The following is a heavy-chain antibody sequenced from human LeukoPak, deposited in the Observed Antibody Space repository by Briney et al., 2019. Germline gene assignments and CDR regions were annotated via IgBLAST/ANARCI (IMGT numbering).Heavy chain of an antibody. CDR3: ARDPPHYDFWSGYPNWFDP. J-gene: IGHJ5*02. CDR1: GYTFTSYY. D-gene: IGHD3-3*01. V-gene: IGHV1-46*01. CDR2: INPSGGST. Sequence: GASVKVSCKASGYTFTSYYMHWVRQAPGQGLEWMGIINPSGGSTSYAQKFQGRVTMTRDTSTSTAYMELSSLRSEDTAVYYCARDPPHYDFWSGYPNWFDPWGQGTLVTVSS.